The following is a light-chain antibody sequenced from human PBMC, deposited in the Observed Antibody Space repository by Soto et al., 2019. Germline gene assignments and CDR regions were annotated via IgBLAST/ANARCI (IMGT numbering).Light chain of an antibody. CDR1: SGHSSYA. Sequence: QSVLTQSPSASASLGASVKLTFTLSSGHSSYAIAWHQQQPEKGPRYLMNVNSDGSHSKGDGIPDRFSGSSSGAERYLTISSLQSEDEADYYCQTWGTGIRVFGGGTKLTVL. J-gene: IGLJ3*02. CDR2: VNSDGSH. CDR3: QTWGTGIRV. V-gene: IGLV4-69*01.